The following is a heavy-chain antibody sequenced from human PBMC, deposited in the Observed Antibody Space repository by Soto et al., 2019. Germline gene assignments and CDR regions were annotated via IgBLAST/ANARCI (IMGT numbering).Heavy chain of an antibody. CDR3: AHRHLKDTGELRWFAP. Sequence: QITLKESGPTLVKPTQTLTLTCTFSGFSLSTSGVGVGWIRQPPGKALEWLALIYWDDDKRYSPSLKSRITNTKDTSKNQVVLTMTNMDPVDTATYYCAHRHLKDTGELRWFAPWGQGTLVTVSS. V-gene: IGHV2-5*02. J-gene: IGHJ5*02. CDR2: IYWDDDK. D-gene: IGHD7-27*01. CDR1: GFSLSTSGVG.